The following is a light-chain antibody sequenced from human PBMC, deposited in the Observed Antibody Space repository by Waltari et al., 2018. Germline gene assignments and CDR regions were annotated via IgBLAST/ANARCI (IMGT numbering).Light chain of an antibody. CDR1: SDNVGRYA. CDR3: STWDYRLGGWV. J-gene: IGLJ3*02. Sequence: QSALTQEASVSWTVGQKVTLSCTGNSDNVGRYAVGWYQQISHGAPKTVMLGNSLPSGIPDRFSASKSGTTASLTISGLQPEDEADYYCSTWDYRLGGWVFGGGTKLTVL. V-gene: IGLV1-44*01. CDR2: GNS.